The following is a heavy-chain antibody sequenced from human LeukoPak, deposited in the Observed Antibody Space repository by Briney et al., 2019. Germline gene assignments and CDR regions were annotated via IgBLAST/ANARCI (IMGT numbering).Heavy chain of an antibody. V-gene: IGHV1-46*01. CDR2: ISPSGGST. CDR3: ARDRTVAHY. Sequence: ASVKVSCKAFGYTFTSNYMHWVRQAPGQGPEWMGVISPSGGSTTYAQKFQGRVTLTRDMSTSTDYLELSSLRSEDTAVCYCARDRTVAHYWGQGTLVTVSS. CDR1: GYTFTSNY. J-gene: IGHJ4*02. D-gene: IGHD4-23*01.